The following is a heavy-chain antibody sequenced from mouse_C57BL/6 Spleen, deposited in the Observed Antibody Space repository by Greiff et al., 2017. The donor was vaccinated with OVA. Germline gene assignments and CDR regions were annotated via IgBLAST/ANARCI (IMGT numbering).Heavy chain of an antibody. V-gene: IGHV3-6*01. J-gene: IGHJ4*01. CDR1: GYSITSGYY. CDR3: AREAPWDPDYYAMDY. CDR2: ISYDGSN. Sequence: EVQLQESGPGLVKPSQSLSLTCSVTGYSITSGYYWNWIRQFPGNKLEWMGYISYDGSNNYNPSLKNRISITRDTSKNQFFLKLNSVTTEDTATYYCAREAPWDPDYYAMDYWGQGTSVTVSS. D-gene: IGHD4-1*01.